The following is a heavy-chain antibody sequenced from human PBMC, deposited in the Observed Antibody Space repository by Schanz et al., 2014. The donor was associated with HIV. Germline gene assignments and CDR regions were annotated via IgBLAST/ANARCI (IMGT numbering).Heavy chain of an antibody. Sequence: QVPLVQSGAEVKKPGASVTVSCKASGYTFTSYGINWVRQAPGQGLEWMGWISAYNGNTNYAQKLQGRVTMTTDTSTSTAYMDLRSLRSDDTAVYYCARGAAEMATMTPWRYWGQGTLVTVSS. V-gene: IGHV1-18*01. J-gene: IGHJ4*02. CDR2: ISAYNGNT. CDR3: ARGAAEMATMTPWRY. D-gene: IGHD5-12*01. CDR1: GYTFTSYG.